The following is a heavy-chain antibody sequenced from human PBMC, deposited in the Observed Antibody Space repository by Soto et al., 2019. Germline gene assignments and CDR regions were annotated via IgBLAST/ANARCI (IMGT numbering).Heavy chain of an antibody. CDR3: ARGSTYSGFVT. J-gene: IGHJ5*02. CDR1: GDSIGSGDYY. Sequence: QVQLQESGPRLVKPSQTLSLTCTVSGDSIGSGDYYWTWVRQPPGKGLEWIWYIYYIGTTFYNPSLESRVNISVDTSKNQFSLRVSSVTAADTAVYYCARGSTYSGFVTWGQGTLITVSS. CDR2: IYYIGTT. D-gene: IGHD3-10*01. V-gene: IGHV4-30-4*01.